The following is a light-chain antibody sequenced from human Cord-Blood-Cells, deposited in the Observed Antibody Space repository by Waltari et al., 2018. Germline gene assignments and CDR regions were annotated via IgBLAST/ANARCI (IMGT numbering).Light chain of an antibody. CDR3: QQANSFPLT. Sequence: DIQMTQSPSSVSASVGDRVTITCRASQGISSWLALYQQKPGKAPKLLIYAASSLQSGVPSRCSGSGSGTDFTLTSSSLQPEDFATYYCQQANSFPLTFGGGTKVEIK. J-gene: IGKJ4*01. V-gene: IGKV1-12*01. CDR1: QGISSW. CDR2: AAS.